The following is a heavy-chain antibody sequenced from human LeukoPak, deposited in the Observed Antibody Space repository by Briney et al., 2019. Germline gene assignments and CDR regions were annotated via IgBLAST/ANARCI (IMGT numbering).Heavy chain of an antibody. Sequence: GGSLILSCAASGFIFSRNSMNWVRQAPGKGLEWVSSISSSSSYIYYADSVKGRFTISRDNAKNSLYLQMNSLRAEDTAVYYCAREFMVRGVPDYWGQGTLVTVSS. V-gene: IGHV3-21*01. CDR3: AREFMVRGVPDY. J-gene: IGHJ4*02. CDR2: ISSSSSYI. CDR1: GFIFSRNS. D-gene: IGHD3-10*01.